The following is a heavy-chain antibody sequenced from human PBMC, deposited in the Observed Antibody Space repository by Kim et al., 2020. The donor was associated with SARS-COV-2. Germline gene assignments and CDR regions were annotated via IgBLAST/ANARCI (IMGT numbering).Heavy chain of an antibody. Sequence: GGSLRLSCAASGFTFSSYGMHWVRQAPGKGLEWVAVISYDGSNKYYADSVKGRFTISRDNSKNTLYLQMNSLRAEDTAVYDCAKDQGDYWGQGTLVTVSS. J-gene: IGHJ4*02. CDR3: AKDQGDY. CDR2: ISYDGSNK. V-gene: IGHV3-30*18. CDR1: GFTFSSYG.